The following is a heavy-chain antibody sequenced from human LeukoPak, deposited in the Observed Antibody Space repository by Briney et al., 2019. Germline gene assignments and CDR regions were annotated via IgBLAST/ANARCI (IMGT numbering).Heavy chain of an antibody. Sequence: VASVKVSCKASGYTFTSYDINWVRQATGQGLEWMGWMNPNSGNTGYAQKFQGRVTITRNTSISTAYMELSSLRSEDTAVYYCARGVAYDSSGVGDYWGQGTLVTVPS. D-gene: IGHD3-22*01. J-gene: IGHJ4*02. CDR1: GYTFTSYD. V-gene: IGHV1-8*03. CDR3: ARGVAYDSSGVGDY. CDR2: MNPNSGNT.